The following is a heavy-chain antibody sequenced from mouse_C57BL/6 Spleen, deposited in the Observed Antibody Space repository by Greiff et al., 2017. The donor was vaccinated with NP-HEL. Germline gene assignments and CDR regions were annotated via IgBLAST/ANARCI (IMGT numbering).Heavy chain of an antibody. CDR1: GYAFSSSW. J-gene: IGHJ4*01. CDR3: ARSLYAMDY. V-gene: IGHV1-82*01. Sequence: QVQLKQSGPELVKPGASVKISCKASGYAFSSSWMTWVKQRPGKGLEWIGRIYPGDGDTNYNGKFKGKATLTADKSSSPAYMQRSRLTSEDSAVYFCARSLYAMDYLGQGTSVTVSS. CDR2: IYPGDGDT.